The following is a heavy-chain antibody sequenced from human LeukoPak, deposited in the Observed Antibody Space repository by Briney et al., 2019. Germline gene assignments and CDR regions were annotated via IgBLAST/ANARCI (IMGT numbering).Heavy chain of an antibody. D-gene: IGHD4-23*01. CDR3: VRDYGGGGYYFDY. J-gene: IGHJ4*02. CDR1: GFTFSTYW. V-gene: IGHV3-74*01. CDR2: ISSDGSST. Sequence: GGSLRLPCAASGFTFSTYWMHWVRQAPGKGLVWLSRISSDGSSTNYADSVKGRFTISRENAKNTLYLQMNSLRAEDTAVYYCVRDYGGGGYYFDYWGQGTLVTVSS.